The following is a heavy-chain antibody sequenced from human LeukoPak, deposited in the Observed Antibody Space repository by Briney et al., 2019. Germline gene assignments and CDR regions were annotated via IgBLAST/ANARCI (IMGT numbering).Heavy chain of an antibody. V-gene: IGHV3-33*06. CDR2: IWYDGSNK. CDR1: GFTFSSYG. CDR3: AKGQRDCSSTSCYNGGLDY. D-gene: IGHD2-2*02. J-gene: IGHJ4*02. Sequence: GRSLRLSCAASGFTFSSYGMHWVRQAPGKGLEWVAVIWYDGSNKYYADSVKGRFTISRDNSKNTLYLQMNSLRAEDTAVYYCAKGQRDCSSTSCYNGGLDYWGQGTLVTVSS.